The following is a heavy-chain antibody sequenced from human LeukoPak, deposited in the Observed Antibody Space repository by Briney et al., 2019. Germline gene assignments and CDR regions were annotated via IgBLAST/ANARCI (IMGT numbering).Heavy chain of an antibody. J-gene: IGHJ3*02. CDR1: GYTLTELS. Sequence: ASVKVSCKVSGYTLTELSMHWVRQAPGKGLEWMGGFDPEDGETIYAQKFQGRVTMTEDTSTDTAYMELSSLRSEDTAVYYCATEAPLLWFGGPRAFDIWGQGTMVTVSS. CDR2: FDPEDGET. V-gene: IGHV1-24*01. D-gene: IGHD3-10*01. CDR3: ATEAPLLWFGGPRAFDI.